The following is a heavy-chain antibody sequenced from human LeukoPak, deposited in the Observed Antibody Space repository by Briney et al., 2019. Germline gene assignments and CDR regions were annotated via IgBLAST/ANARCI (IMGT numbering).Heavy chain of an antibody. Sequence: GGSLRLSCAASGFTFSSYAMSWVRQAPGKGLEWVSAISGSGGSTYYADSVKGRFTISRDNSKNTLYLQMDSLRAEDTAVYYCAKVYSGAIIFDYWGQGTLVTVSS. CDR2: ISGSGGST. D-gene: IGHD1-26*01. CDR3: AKVYSGAIIFDY. J-gene: IGHJ4*02. CDR1: GFTFSSYA. V-gene: IGHV3-23*01.